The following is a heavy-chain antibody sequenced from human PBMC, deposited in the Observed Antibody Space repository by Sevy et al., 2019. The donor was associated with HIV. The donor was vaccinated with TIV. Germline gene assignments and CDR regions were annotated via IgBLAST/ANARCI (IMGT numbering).Heavy chain of an antibody. Sequence: GGSLRLSCAASGFTFSSYAMSWVRQAPGKGLEWVSAISGSGGSTYYADSVKGRFTISRDNSKKALYRQMNSLRAEDTYVDYCAQDGPLPAPYSSGWFSGVREGIIDYWGQGTLVTVSS. CDR2: ISGSGGST. D-gene: IGHD6-19*01. J-gene: IGHJ4*02. CDR1: GFTFSSYA. V-gene: IGHV3-23*01. CDR3: AQDGPLPAPYSSGWFSGVREGIIDY.